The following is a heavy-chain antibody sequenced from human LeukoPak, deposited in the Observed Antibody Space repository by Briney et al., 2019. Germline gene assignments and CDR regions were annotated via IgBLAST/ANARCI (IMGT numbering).Heavy chain of an antibody. CDR2: MNPNSGNT. J-gene: IGHJ5*02. V-gene: IGHV1-8*01. Sequence: ASVKVSCKASGYTFTSYDINWVRQATGQGLEWMGWMNPNSGNTRYAQKFQGRVTMTRNTSISTAYMELSSLRSEDTAVYYCARGRLGSSSWLNWFDPWGQGTLVTVSS. CDR3: ARGRLGSSSWLNWFDP. D-gene: IGHD6-13*01. CDR1: GYTFTSYD.